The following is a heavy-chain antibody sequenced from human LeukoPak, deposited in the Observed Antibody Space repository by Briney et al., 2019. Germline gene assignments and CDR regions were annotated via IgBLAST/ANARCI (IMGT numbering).Heavy chain of an antibody. CDR3: AKSPVRGDYGGGDY. D-gene: IGHD4-17*01. Sequence: GGSLRLSCAASGFTLSSYGMHWVRQAPGKGLEWVAVISYDGSNKYYADSVKGRFTISRDNSKNTLYLQMNSLRAEDTAVYYCAKSPVRGDYGGGDYWGQGTLVTVSS. V-gene: IGHV3-30*18. J-gene: IGHJ4*02. CDR1: GFTLSSYG. CDR2: ISYDGSNK.